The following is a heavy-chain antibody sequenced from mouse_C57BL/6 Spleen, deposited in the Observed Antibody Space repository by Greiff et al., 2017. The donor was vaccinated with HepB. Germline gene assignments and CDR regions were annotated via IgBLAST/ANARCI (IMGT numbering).Heavy chain of an antibody. J-gene: IGHJ4*01. CDR3: ARVRGGAMDY. CDR2: ISDGGSYT. V-gene: IGHV5-4*03. CDR1: GFTFSSYA. Sequence: EVKLMESGGGLVKPGGSLKLSCAASGFTFSSYAMSWVRQTPEKRLEWVATISDGGSYTYYPDNVKGRFTISRDNAKNNLYLQMSHLKSEDTAMYYCARVRGGAMDYWGQGTSVTVSS.